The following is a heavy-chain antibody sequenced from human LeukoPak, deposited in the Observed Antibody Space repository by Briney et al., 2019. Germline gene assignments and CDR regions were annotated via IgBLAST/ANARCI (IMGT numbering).Heavy chain of an antibody. CDR3: ARDSSWGLFDY. Sequence: SETLSLTCTVSGGSISSYYWSWIRQPPGKGLEWIGYIYYSGSTNYNPSLKSQVTISVDTSKNQFSLKLSSVTAADTAVYYCARDSSWGLFDYWGQGTLVTVSS. V-gene: IGHV4-59*01. D-gene: IGHD6-13*01. J-gene: IGHJ4*02. CDR1: GGSISSYY. CDR2: IYYSGST.